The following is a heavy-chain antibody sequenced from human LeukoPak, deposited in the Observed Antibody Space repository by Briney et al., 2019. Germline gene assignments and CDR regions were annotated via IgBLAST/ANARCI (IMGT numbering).Heavy chain of an antibody. J-gene: IGHJ4*02. D-gene: IGHD2-15*01. V-gene: IGHV1-2*02. Sequence: GASVKVSCKASGYTFTGYYMHWVRQAPGQGLEWMGWINPNSGGTNYAQKFQGRVTMTRDTSISTAYMELSRLRSEDTAVYYCALMWVCSGGSCYTDYWGQGTLVTVSS. CDR2: INPNSGGT. CDR1: GYTFTGYY. CDR3: ALMWVCSGGSCYTDY.